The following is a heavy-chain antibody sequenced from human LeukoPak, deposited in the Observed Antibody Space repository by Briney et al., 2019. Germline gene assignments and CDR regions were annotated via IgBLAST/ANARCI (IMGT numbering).Heavy chain of an antibody. J-gene: IGHJ4*02. Sequence: PGGSLRLSCAASGFTFSSYGMHRVRQAPGKGLEWVAVISYDGSNKYYADSVKGRFTISRDNSKNTLYLQMNSLRAEDTAVYYCAKLGGLAAAGDYWGQGTLVTVSS. CDR2: ISYDGSNK. CDR3: AKLGGLAAAGDY. D-gene: IGHD6-13*01. CDR1: GFTFSSYG. V-gene: IGHV3-30*18.